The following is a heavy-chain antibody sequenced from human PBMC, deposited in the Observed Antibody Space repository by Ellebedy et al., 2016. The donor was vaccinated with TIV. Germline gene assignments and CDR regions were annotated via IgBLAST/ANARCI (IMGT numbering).Heavy chain of an antibody. CDR1: EFAFSSYW. V-gene: IGHV3-74*01. CDR3: AREGSWPGKGLDY. CDR2: IKTDGSMT. D-gene: IGHD3/OR15-3a*01. Sequence: GESLKISCAASEFAFSSYWMHWVRQAPGKGLVWVSRIKTDGSMTNYADSVKGRFTISRDNAKNTLYLQMNSLRVEDTAVYYCAREGSWPGKGLDYWGQGTPVTVPS. J-gene: IGHJ4*02.